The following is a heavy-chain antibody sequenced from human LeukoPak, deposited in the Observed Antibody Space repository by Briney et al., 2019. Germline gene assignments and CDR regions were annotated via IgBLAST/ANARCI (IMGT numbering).Heavy chain of an antibody. CDR1: GVTFSSYS. V-gene: IGHV3-48*02. Sequence: GGSLRLSCAASGVTFSSYSMNWVRQAPGKGLEWVSYISSSSSTIYYADSVKGRFTISRENAKNSLYLQMNSLRDEDTAVYYCARDRSAMITFGGVIVIPNNWFDPWGQGTLVTVSS. CDR2: ISSSSSTI. CDR3: ARDRSAMITFGGVIVIPNNWFDP. D-gene: IGHD3-16*02. J-gene: IGHJ5*02.